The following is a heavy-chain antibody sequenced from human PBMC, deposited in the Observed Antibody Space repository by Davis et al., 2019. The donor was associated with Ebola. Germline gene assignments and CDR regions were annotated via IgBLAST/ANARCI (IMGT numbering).Heavy chain of an antibody. CDR1: GFTFSSYS. D-gene: IGHD6-13*01. J-gene: IGHJ5*02. V-gene: IGHV3-21*04. Sequence: GESLKISCAASGFTFSSYSMNWVRQAPGKGLEWVSSISSSSSYIYYADSVKGRFTISRDNSKNTLYLQMNSLRAEDTAVYYCAAEGIAAAGNWSDPWGQGTLVTVSS. CDR2: ISSSSSYI. CDR3: AAEGIAAAGNWSDP.